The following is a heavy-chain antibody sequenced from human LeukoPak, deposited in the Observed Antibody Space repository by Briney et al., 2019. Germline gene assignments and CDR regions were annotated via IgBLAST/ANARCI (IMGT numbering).Heavy chain of an antibody. D-gene: IGHD2-15*01. Sequence: PGGSLRLSCAASGFSFSTYEMNWVRQAPGKGLEWVSYISSSGRTIYYADSVKGRFTISRDNVKNSLYLQMNSLRAEDTAVHYCARDWGYCNGGSCFLFDSWGQGTLVTVSS. J-gene: IGHJ4*02. V-gene: IGHV3-48*03. CDR2: ISSSGRTI. CDR3: ARDWGYCNGGSCFLFDS. CDR1: GFSFSTYE.